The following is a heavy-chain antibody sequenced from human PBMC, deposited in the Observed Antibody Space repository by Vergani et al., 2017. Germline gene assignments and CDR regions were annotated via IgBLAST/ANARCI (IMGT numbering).Heavy chain of an antibody. J-gene: IGHJ5*02. CDR2: ISSNGGST. CDR1: GFTFSSYA. Sequence: EVQLVESGGGLVQPGGSLRLSCAASGFTFSSYAMHWVRQAPGKGLEYVSAISSNGGSTYYANSVKGRFTISRDNSKNTLYLQMGSLRAEDMAVYYCARGRGYYDSSGYYSNWFDPWGQGTLVTVSS. D-gene: IGHD3-22*01. V-gene: IGHV3-64*01. CDR3: ARGRGYYDSSGYYSNWFDP.